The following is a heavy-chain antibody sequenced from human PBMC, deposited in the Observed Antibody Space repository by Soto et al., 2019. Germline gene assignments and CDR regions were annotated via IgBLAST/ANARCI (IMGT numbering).Heavy chain of an antibody. Sequence: QVQLVQSGAEVKKPGSSVKVSCKASGGTFSSYAISWVRQAPGQGLEWMGGIIPIFGTANYAQKFQGRVTITADESTSTAYMELSSLRSEDTAVYYCARDAHGDYGPDYYYGKDVWGQGTTVTVSS. V-gene: IGHV1-69*01. CDR2: IIPIFGTA. CDR1: GGTFSSYA. J-gene: IGHJ6*02. D-gene: IGHD4-17*01. CDR3: ARDAHGDYGPDYYYGKDV.